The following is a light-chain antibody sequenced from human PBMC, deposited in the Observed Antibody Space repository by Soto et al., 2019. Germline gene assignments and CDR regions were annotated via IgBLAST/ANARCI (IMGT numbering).Light chain of an antibody. J-gene: IGKJ2*01. CDR3: HQYNDWPPS. CDR2: GAS. V-gene: IGKV3-15*01. CDR1: ESVSIN. Sequence: EIVMTQSPATLSLSPGERVTLSCRASESVSINFAWYQQKPGQAPRLLIYGASTRATGIPARFSGSGSGTDLTLTISSLQSDDFGVYYCHQYNDWPPSFGQGTKVDIK.